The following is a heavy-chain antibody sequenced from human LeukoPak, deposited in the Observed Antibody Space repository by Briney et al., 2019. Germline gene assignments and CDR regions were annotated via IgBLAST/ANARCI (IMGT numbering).Heavy chain of an antibody. V-gene: IGHV3-13*04. CDR3: AWVAADGSYFDY. CDR1: GCTFSHYD. Sequence: GGSLRLSCAASGCTFSHYDMHWVRRPTGKGLEWVSSIEVSGDTYSPDSVKGRFTISRENAKNSLFLQMNSLRADDTAIYYCAWVAADGSYFDYWGQGTLVTVSS. D-gene: IGHD6-13*01. J-gene: IGHJ4*02. CDR2: IEVSGDT.